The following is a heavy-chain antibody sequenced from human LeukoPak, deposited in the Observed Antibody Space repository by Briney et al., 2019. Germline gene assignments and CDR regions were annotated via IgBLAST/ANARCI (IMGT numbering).Heavy chain of an antibody. Sequence: GGSLRLSCAASGFTFSSYGMHWVRQAPGKGLEWVAVISYDGSNKYYADPVKGRFTISRDNSKNTLYLQMNSLRAEDTAVYYCAKEVAGTGSYYYYYGMDVWGQGTTVTVSS. CDR1: GFTFSSYG. D-gene: IGHD6-19*01. J-gene: IGHJ6*02. CDR2: ISYDGSNK. V-gene: IGHV3-30*18. CDR3: AKEVAGTGSYYYYYGMDV.